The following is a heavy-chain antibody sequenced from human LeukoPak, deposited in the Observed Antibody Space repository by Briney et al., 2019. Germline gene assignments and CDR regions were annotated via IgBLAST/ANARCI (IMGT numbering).Heavy chain of an antibody. J-gene: IGHJ4*02. V-gene: IGHV3-30-3*01. D-gene: IGHD4-17*01. CDR3: AKDSDPYAYYFDY. CDR2: ISYDGSNK. Sequence: GGSLRLSCAASGFTFSSYAMHWVRQAPGKGLEWVAVISYDGSNKYYADPVKGRFTISRDNSKNTLYLQMNSLRAEDTAVYYCAKDSDPYAYYFDYWGQGTLVTVSS. CDR1: GFTFSSYA.